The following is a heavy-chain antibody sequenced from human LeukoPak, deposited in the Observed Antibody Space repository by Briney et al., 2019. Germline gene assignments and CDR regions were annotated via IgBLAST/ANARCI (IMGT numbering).Heavy chain of an antibody. D-gene: IGHD2-15*01. CDR3: ARYGVVAAIDY. J-gene: IGHJ4*02. CDR2: ISSSGSTI. V-gene: IGHV3-11*01. Sequence: GGSLRLSCAASGFTFSVYYMSWIRQARGKGRECVSYISSSGSTIYYAAAVKGRFTISRDNAKNSLYLQMNSLRAEDTAVYYCARYGVVAAIDYWGQGTLVTVSS. CDR1: GFTFSVYY.